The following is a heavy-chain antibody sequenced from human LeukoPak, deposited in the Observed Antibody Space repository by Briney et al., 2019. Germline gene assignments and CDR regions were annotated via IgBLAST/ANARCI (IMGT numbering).Heavy chain of an antibody. V-gene: IGHV4-59*01. CDR2: IYYSGST. CDR3: ARNADGEFWYFDL. J-gene: IGHJ2*01. Sequence: PSETLSLTCTVSGGSISPYYWSWIRQPPGKGLEWIGYIYYSGSTNYNPSLKSRVTISLDTSKNQFSLKLSSVTAADTAVYYCARNADGEFWYFDLWGRGTLVTVSS. CDR1: GGSISPYY. D-gene: IGHD2-2*01.